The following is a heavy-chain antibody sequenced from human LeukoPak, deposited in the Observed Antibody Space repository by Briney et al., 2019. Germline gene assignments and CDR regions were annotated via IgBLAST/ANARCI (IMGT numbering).Heavy chain of an antibody. Sequence: ASVKVSCKASEYTFTSYDINWVRQATGQGLEWMGWMNPNSGNTGYAQKFQGRVAMTRNTSITTAYMELSSLRSEDTAVYYCARGTPSGWHGAVYWGQGTLVTVSS. CDR3: ARGTPSGWHGAVY. CDR1: EYTFTSYD. D-gene: IGHD6-19*01. J-gene: IGHJ4*02. CDR2: MNPNSGNT. V-gene: IGHV1-8*01.